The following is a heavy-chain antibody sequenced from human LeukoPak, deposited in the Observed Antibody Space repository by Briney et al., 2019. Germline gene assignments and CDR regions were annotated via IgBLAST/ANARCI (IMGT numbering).Heavy chain of an antibody. Sequence: GGSLRPSCAASGFTFSSYWMHWVRQAPGKGLVWVSRINSDGSSTNYADSVKGRFTISRDNAKNTLYLQMNSLRAEDTAVYYCARPDGRDGYTIWGQGTLVTVSS. CDR1: GFTFSSYW. D-gene: IGHD5-24*01. V-gene: IGHV3-74*01. J-gene: IGHJ4*02. CDR3: ARPDGRDGYTI. CDR2: INSDGSST.